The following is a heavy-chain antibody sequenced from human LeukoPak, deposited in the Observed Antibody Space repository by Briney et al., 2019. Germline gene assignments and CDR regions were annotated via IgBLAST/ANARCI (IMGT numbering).Heavy chain of an antibody. CDR2: ISSDGTRT. J-gene: IGHJ5*02. CDR1: GFTFSTYW. CDR3: ARSPNCGGDCS. D-gene: IGHD2-21*02. V-gene: IGHV3-74*01. Sequence: AGGSLRLSCAVSGFTFSTYWMHWVRQAPGKGPVWVSRISSDGTRTSYEDSVRGRFTISRDNAKNTLFLQMNSLRVEDTAVYYCARSPNCGGDCSWGQGTLVTVSS.